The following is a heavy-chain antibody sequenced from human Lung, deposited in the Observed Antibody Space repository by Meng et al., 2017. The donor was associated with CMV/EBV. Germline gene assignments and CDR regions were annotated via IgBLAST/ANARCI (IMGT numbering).Heavy chain of an antibody. CDR2: IYYSGST. Sequence: SETLSLXXTVSGGSISSSSYYWGWIRQPPGKGLEWIGSIYYSGSTYYNPSLKSRVTISVDTSKNQFSLKLSSVTAADTAVYYCARQSPSQYYYDSSGFHNWFDPWGQGNXVTGAS. CDR3: ARQSPSQYYYDSSGFHNWFDP. D-gene: IGHD3-22*01. V-gene: IGHV4-39*01. CDR1: GGSISSSSYY. J-gene: IGHJ5*02.